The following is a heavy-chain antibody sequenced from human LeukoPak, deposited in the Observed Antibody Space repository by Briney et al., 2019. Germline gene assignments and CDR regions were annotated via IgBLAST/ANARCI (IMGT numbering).Heavy chain of an antibody. CDR2: INWNGGRT. D-gene: IGHD3-10*01. CDR3: AREYYGSGSYYNVGY. CDR1: GFTFDDYG. Sequence: GGSLRLSCAASGFTFDDYGMSWVRQAPGKGLEWVSGINWNGGRTDYADSVKGRFTISRDNAKKSLYVQMNSLRAEDTALYYCAREYYGSGSYYNVGYWGQGTLVTVSS. V-gene: IGHV3-20*04. J-gene: IGHJ4*02.